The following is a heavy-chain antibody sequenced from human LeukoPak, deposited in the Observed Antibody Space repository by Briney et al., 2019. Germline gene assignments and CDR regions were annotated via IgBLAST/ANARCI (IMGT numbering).Heavy chain of an antibody. CDR1: GFTFSNYW. V-gene: IGHV3-7*01. Sequence: GGSLRLSCAASGFTFSNYWLTWVRQAPGQGLEWVANIKQDGSEKHYVDSVKGRFTISRDNAKNSLYLQMNSLRAEDTAVYYCARDWQIAYWGRGTLVTVSS. J-gene: IGHJ4*02. CDR3: ARDWQIAY. CDR2: IKQDGSEK.